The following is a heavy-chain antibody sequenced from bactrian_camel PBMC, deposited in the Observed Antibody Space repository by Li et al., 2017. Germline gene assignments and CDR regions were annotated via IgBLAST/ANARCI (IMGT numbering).Heavy chain of an antibody. J-gene: IGHJ6*01. CDR1: GFSVSAYS. CDR3: AAGCERATMTSDFSY. CDR2: VSPGAST. D-gene: IGHD4*01. Sequence: HVQLVESGGGSVQAGGSLTLSCRASGFSVSAYSIGWFRQTPGKEREGVASVSPGASTYFADFVQGRFTISRDNAANTMYLQMDSLKPEDTAMYYCAAGCERATMTSDFSYWGQGTQVTVS. V-gene: IGHV3S55*01.